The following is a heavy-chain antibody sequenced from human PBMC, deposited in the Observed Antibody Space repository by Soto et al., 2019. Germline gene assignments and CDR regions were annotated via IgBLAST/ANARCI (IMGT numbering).Heavy chain of an antibody. D-gene: IGHD3-22*01. V-gene: IGHV1-46*01. J-gene: IGHJ4*02. CDR3: ARETGSVVITSPFDY. Sequence: ASVKVSCKASGYTFTSYYIHWVRQAPGQGLEWMGIINPSGGSTSYAQKFQGRVTMTRDTSTSTVYMELSSLRSEDTAVYYCARETGSVVITSPFDYWGQGTLVTVSS. CDR1: GYTFTSYY. CDR2: INPSGGST.